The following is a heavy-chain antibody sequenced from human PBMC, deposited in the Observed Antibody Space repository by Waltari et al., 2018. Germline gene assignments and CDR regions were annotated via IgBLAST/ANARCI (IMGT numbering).Heavy chain of an antibody. CDR3: ARVGGGVYGYSSGDPHDAFDI. J-gene: IGHJ3*02. D-gene: IGHD5-18*01. CDR1: GYSITSGYY. CDR2: TYHSGTH. V-gene: IGHV4-38-2*01. Sequence: QVRLRGSGPGLVKPSETLSLTCAVSGYSITSGYYWGWIRQPPGKGLEWIGSTYHSGTHYYNPALTNRVAISVDTARTHFSVKLTSVTAADTAVYYCARVGGGVYGYSSGDPHDAFDIWGQGTMVAVSS.